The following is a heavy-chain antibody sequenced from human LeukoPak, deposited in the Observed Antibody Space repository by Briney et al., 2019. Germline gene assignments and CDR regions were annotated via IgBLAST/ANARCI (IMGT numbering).Heavy chain of an antibody. D-gene: IGHD2-15*01. CDR3: ARCLGYCSGGSCYRYLSTYYYYYYMDV. CDR2: ISSSGSTI. J-gene: IGHJ6*03. CDR1: GFTFRDYY. Sequence: GGSLRLSCAASGFTFRDYYMSWIRQAPGKGLEWVSYISSSGSTIYYADSVKGRFTISRDNAKNSLYLQMNSLRAADTAVYYCARCLGYCSGGSCYRYLSTYYYYYYMDVWGKGTTVTVSS. V-gene: IGHV3-11*01.